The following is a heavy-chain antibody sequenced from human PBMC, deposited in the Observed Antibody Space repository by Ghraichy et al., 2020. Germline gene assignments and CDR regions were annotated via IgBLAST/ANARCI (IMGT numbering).Heavy chain of an antibody. CDR3: ARIRGGREYYSSTGNYYYYYGMDV. V-gene: IGHV2-70*11. D-gene: IGHD2-2*01. CDR1: GFSLSTSGMC. Sequence: SGPTLVKPTQTLTLTCTFSGFSLSTSGMCVSWIRQPPGKALEWLARIDWDDDKYYSTSLKTRLTISKDTSKNQVVLTMTNMDPVDTATYYCARIRGGREYYSSTGNYYYYYGMDVWGQGTTVTVSS. J-gene: IGHJ6*02. CDR2: IDWDDDK.